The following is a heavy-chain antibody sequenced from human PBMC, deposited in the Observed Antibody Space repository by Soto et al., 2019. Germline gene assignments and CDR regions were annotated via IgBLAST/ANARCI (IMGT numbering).Heavy chain of an antibody. CDR3: ARDPYCGGDCYSGTGSGSFDP. CDR1: GFTFSSYA. D-gene: IGHD2-21*02. Sequence: QVQLVESGGGVVQPGRSLRLSCAASGFTFSSYAMHWVRQAPGKGLEWVAVISYDGSNKYYADSVKGRFTISRDNSKNTLYLKMNSLRAEDTAVYYCARDPYCGGDCYSGTGSGSFDPWGQGTLVTVSS. V-gene: IGHV3-30-3*01. J-gene: IGHJ5*02. CDR2: ISYDGSNK.